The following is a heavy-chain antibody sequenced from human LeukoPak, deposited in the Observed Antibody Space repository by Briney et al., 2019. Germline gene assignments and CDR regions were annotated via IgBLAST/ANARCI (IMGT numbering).Heavy chain of an antibody. CDR1: GFTFRSYA. V-gene: IGHV3-23*01. CDR2: ISGSGVRT. CDR3: AKDTSYCTGTSCYPDAFDI. Sequence: GGSLRLSCAASGFTFRSYAMSWVRQAPGKGLEWVSSISGSGVRTYYADSVKGRFTISRDNSKNTLYLQMNSLRAEDTAVYSCAKDTSYCTGTSCYPDAFDIWGQGTMVTVSS. D-gene: IGHD2-2*01. J-gene: IGHJ3*02.